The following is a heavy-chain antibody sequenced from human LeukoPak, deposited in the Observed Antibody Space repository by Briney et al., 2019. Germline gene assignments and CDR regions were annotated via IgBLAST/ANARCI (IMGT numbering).Heavy chain of an antibody. D-gene: IGHD1-26*01. J-gene: IGHJ3*02. CDR2: ISSSSSYI. Sequence: GGSLRLSCAASGFTFSSYSMNWVRQAPGKGLEWVSSISSSSSYIYYADSVKGRFTISRDNAKNSLYLPMNSLRAEDTAVYYCARDRSGGAAFDIWGQGTMVTVSS. CDR1: GFTFSSYS. V-gene: IGHV3-21*01. CDR3: ARDRSGGAAFDI.